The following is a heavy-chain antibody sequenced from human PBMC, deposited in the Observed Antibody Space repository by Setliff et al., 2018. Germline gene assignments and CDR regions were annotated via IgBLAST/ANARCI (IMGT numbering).Heavy chain of an antibody. CDR2: TYSGGET. Sequence: GGSLRLSCAASGFTFSSYEMSWVRQAPGKGLEWLSVTYSGGETKYADSVNGRFTISRDASENSISLQMNSLRVDDTAVYFCRVWLGDLSRDFWGQGTLVTVSS. J-gene: IGHJ4*02. CDR1: GFTFSSYE. D-gene: IGHD3-10*01. CDR3: RVWLGDLSRDF. V-gene: IGHV3-53*01.